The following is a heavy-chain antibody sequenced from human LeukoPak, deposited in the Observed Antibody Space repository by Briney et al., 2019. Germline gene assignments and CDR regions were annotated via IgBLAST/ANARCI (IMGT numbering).Heavy chain of an antibody. J-gene: IGHJ4*02. CDR3: ARVATYYDSSGYIY. CDR2: ISSSSSYI. V-gene: IGHV3-21*01. D-gene: IGHD3-22*01. CDR1: GFTFRSYS. Sequence: GGSLRLSCAASGFTFRSYSMNWVRQAPGKGLEWVSSISSSSSYIYYADSVKGRFTISRDNAKNSLYLQMNSLRAEDTAVYYCARVATYYDSSGYIYWGQGTLVTVSS.